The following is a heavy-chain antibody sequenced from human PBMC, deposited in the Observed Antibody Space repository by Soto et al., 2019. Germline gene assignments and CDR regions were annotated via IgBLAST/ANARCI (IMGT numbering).Heavy chain of an antibody. CDR3: AKEGAIVGANNWFDP. Sequence: GGSLRLSCAASGFTFSSYAMSWVRQAPGKGLEWVSAISGSGGSTNYADSVKGRFTISRDNSKNTLYLQMNSLRAEDTAVYYCAKEGAIVGANNWFDPWGQGTLVTVSS. V-gene: IGHV3-23*01. CDR2: ISGSGGST. J-gene: IGHJ5*02. CDR1: GFTFSSYA. D-gene: IGHD1-26*01.